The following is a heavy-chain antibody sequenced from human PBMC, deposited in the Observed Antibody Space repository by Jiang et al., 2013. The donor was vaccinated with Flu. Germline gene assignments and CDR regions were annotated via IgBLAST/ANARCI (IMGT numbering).Heavy chain of an antibody. CDR3: VRGYSGAI. J-gene: IGHJ3*02. V-gene: IGHV4-4*02. Sequence: PGLVKPSGTLSLTCAVSGGSITNNNWWNWVRQPPGKGLEWIGEIFHSGNTNYNPSLKSRVTISVDKSNNQFSLRLTSVTAADTAVYYCVRGYSGAIWGQGTVVTVSS. CDR2: IFHSGNT. D-gene: IGHD5-12*01. CDR1: GGSITNNNW.